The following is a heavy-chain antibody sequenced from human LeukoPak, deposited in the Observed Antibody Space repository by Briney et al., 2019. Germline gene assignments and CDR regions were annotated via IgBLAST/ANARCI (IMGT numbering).Heavy chain of an antibody. Sequence: GGSLRLSCAASGFTFRNYWMSWVRQAPGKGLEWVANIKQDGSEKYYVDSVKGRFTISRDNAKNSLYLQMNSLRAEDTAVYYCARGVKDNGDYWGQGTLVTVSS. D-gene: IGHD2-15*01. CDR3: ARGVKDNGDY. V-gene: IGHV3-7*01. J-gene: IGHJ4*02. CDR1: GFTFRNYW. CDR2: IKQDGSEK.